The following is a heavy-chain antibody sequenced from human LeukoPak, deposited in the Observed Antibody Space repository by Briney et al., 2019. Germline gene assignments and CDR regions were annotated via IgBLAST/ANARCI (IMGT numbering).Heavy chain of an antibody. CDR1: GGTFSSYA. V-gene: IGHV1-69*13. D-gene: IGHD4-17*01. CDR3: ARTVTVDYGDYWYSDL. Sequence: SVKVSCKASGGTFSSYAISWVRQAPGQGLEWMGGIIPIFGTANYAQKFQGRVTITADESTSTAYMELSSLRSEDTAVYYCARTVTVDYGDYWYSDLWGRGTLVTVSS. J-gene: IGHJ2*01. CDR2: IIPIFGTA.